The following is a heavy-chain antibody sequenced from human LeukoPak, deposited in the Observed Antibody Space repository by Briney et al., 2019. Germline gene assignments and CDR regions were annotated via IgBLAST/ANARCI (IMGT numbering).Heavy chain of an antibody. CDR3: ARFSYDDKYYRWFDP. CDR2: ITSRGTTE. J-gene: IGHJ5*02. Sequence: LSLTCTVSGASISSYYWSWIRQPPGKGLEWIAYITSRGTTEKYADSVKGRFTISRDNARNSLYLQMNSLRVEDTALYYCARFSYDDKYYRWFDPWGQGTLVSVSS. V-gene: IGHV3-11*04. D-gene: IGHD3-16*01. CDR1: GASISSYY.